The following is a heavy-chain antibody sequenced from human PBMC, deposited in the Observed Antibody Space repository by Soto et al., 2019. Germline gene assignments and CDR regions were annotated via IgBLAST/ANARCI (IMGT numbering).Heavy chain of an antibody. V-gene: IGHV1-3*05. CDR3: ARSIVVVTALDY. J-gene: IGHJ4*02. Sequence: QVQLVQSGAEEKKPGASVKVSCKASGYTFTSYAMHWVRQAPGQRLEWMGWINAGNGNTKYSQKFQGRVTITRDTSASTAYTELSSLRSQHTAVYYCARSIVVVTALDYWGQGTLVTVSS. CDR2: INAGNGNT. D-gene: IGHD2-21*02. CDR1: GYTFTSYA.